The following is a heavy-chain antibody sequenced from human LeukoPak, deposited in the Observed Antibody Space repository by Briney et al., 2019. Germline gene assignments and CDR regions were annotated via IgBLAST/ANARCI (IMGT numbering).Heavy chain of an antibody. D-gene: IGHD1-1*01. CDR2: ISGSGGST. Sequence: PGGSLRLSCAASGFTFSSYAMSWVRQAPGKGLEWVSAISGSGGSTYYADSVKGRFTISRDNSKNTLYLQMNSLRAEDTAVYYCAKVDGYYTTGFLDYWCQGTLVTVSS. V-gene: IGHV3-23*01. J-gene: IGHJ4*02. CDR1: GFTFSSYA. CDR3: AKVDGYYTTGFLDY.